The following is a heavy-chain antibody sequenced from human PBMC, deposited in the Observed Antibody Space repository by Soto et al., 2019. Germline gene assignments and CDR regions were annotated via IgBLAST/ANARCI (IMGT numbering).Heavy chain of an antibody. CDR3: AKSLLVATRGAFDI. CDR2: ISYDGSNK. Sequence: QVQLVESGGGVVQPGRSLRLSCAASGFTFSSYGMHWVRQAPGKGLEWVAVISYDGSNKYYADSVKGRFTISRDNSKNTLYLQMNSLRAEDTAVYYCAKSLLVATRGAFDIWGQGTMVTVSS. D-gene: IGHD5-12*01. V-gene: IGHV3-30*18. CDR1: GFTFSSYG. J-gene: IGHJ3*02.